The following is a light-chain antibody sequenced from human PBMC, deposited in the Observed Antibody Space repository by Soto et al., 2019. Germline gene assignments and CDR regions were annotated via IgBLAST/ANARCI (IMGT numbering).Light chain of an antibody. CDR1: QSVSSN. J-gene: IGKJ1*01. V-gene: IGKV3D-15*01. CDR2: GVY. Sequence: ELAMTQAPATLSVSPGARASLSCRASQSVSSNLAWYQQKPGQAPRLLLYGVYTRAPGIPARFSGSGSGTEFTLTISSLQSEDFAVYYCQQYHSWPPRTFGQGTKVDIK. CDR3: QQYHSWPPRT.